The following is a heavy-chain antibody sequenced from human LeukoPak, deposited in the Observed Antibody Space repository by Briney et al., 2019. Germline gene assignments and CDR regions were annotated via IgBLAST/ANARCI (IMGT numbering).Heavy chain of an antibody. D-gene: IGHD3-3*01. CDR1: GGSLSSYH. CDR2: TYNSGST. V-gene: IGHV4-59*01. Sequence: SETLSLTCTVSGGSLSSYHWSWVRQPPGKGLECIGDTYNSGSTNYNPSLKSRVTISVDTSKNQFSLKLTSVTAADTAVYYCAGGIFGVVINAFHIWGQGTMVTVSS. J-gene: IGHJ3*02. CDR3: AGGIFGVVINAFHI.